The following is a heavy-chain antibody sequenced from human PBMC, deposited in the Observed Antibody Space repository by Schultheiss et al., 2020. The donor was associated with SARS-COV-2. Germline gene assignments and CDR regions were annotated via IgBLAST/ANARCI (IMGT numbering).Heavy chain of an antibody. CDR3: ARGFVVSGPYTAMGEFDP. V-gene: IGHV4-61*08. J-gene: IGHJ5*02. Sequence: SETLSLTCTVSGGSISSGDYYWSWIRQPPGKGLEWIGYIYYSGSTYYNPSLKSRVTISVDTSKNQFSLKLSSVTAADTAVYYCARGFVVSGPYTAMGEFDPWGQGTLVTVSS. CDR2: IYYSGST. CDR1: GGSISSGDYY. D-gene: IGHD5-18*01.